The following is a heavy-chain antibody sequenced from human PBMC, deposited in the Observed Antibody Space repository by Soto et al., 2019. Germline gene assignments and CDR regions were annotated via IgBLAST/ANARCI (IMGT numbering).Heavy chain of an antibody. J-gene: IGHJ5*02. CDR3: SRRAPEGFDT. CDR2: IDYRGTI. Sequence: KPSETLSLTCTVSGGSIATSSYFWAWIRRPPGKGLEWIGSIDYRGTIYNNPSLKSRVTISVDTSKNHFSLKLDSVTAADTALYYCSRRAPEGFDTWGQGALVTVSS. V-gene: IGHV4-39*02. CDR1: GGSIATSSYF.